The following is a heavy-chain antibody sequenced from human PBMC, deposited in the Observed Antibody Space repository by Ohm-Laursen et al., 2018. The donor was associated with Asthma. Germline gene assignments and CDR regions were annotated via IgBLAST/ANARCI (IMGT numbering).Heavy chain of an antibody. V-gene: IGHV1-69*01. CDR1: GGTFNDYV. D-gene: IGHD2-21*02. CDR2: INSVFGGT. Sequence: SSVKVSCKSLGGTFNDYVIGWVRQAPGQGLEWMGGINSVFGGTTYPQKFQGRVTITADESRSTVYLELSSLRSEDTAVYYCARSRAYCGGDCYLDWFDPWGQGTLVTVSS. J-gene: IGHJ5*02. CDR3: ARSRAYCGGDCYLDWFDP.